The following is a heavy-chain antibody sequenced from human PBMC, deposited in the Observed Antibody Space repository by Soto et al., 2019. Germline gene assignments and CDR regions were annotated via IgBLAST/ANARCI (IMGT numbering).Heavy chain of an antibody. J-gene: IGHJ1*01. CDR3: ARDSDYSDSSGYYREYFQH. CDR2: ISRSSSTT. V-gene: IGHV3-48*02. CDR1: GFTFSSYS. Sequence: EVQLVESGGGLVQPGGSLRLSCAASGFTFSSYSMNWVRQAPGKGLEWVSYISRSSSTTYYADSVKGRFTIARDNAKNSLSLQMNSLRYEDTARYCCARDSDYSDSSGYYREYFQHWGQGTRVTVSS. D-gene: IGHD3-22*01.